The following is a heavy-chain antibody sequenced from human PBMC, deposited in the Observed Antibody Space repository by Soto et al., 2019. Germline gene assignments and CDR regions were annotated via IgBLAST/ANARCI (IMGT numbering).Heavy chain of an antibody. CDR1: GGSISSSSYY. CDR2: IYYSGST. J-gene: IGHJ4*02. V-gene: IGHV4-39*01. D-gene: IGHD6-13*01. CDR3: ARDPAAGQRKLDYFDY. Sequence: SETLSLTCTVSGGSISSSSYYWGWIRQPPGKGLEWIGSIYYSGSTYYNPSLKSRVTISVDTSKNQFSLKLSSVTAADTAVYYCARDPAAGQRKLDYFDYWGQGTLVTV.